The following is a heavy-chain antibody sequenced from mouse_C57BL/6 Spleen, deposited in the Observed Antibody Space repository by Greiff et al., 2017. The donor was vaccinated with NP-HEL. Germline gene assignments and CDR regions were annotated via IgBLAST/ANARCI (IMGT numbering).Heavy chain of an antibody. CDR2: IDPNSGGP. V-gene: IGHV1-72*01. CDR3: AREGYFGSSSYYFYF. CDR1: GYTFTSYW. J-gene: IGHJ2*01. D-gene: IGHD1-1*01. Sequence: QVQLKQPGAELVKPGASVKMSCKASGYTFTSYWMHWVKQRPGRGLEWIGRIDPNSGGPKYNEKLQSKATLTVNKPSSTAYMQLRSLTSEDSAVYYFAREGYFGSSSYYFYFWGQGTTPTVSS.